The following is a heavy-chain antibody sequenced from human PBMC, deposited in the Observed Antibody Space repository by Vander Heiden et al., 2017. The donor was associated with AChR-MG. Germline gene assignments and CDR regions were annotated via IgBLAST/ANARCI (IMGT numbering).Heavy chain of an antibody. CDR1: GGSFSGYY. V-gene: IGHV4-34*01. Sequence: QVQLQQWGAGLLKPSETLSLTCAVYGGSFSGYYWSWIRQPPGKGLEWIGEINHSGSTNYNPSLKSRVTISVDTSKNQFSLKLSSVTAADTAVYYCARGRRGGPYYYYYYGMDVWGQGTTVTVSS. CDR2: INHSGST. CDR3: ARGRRGGPYYYYYYGMDV. D-gene: IGHD3-16*01. J-gene: IGHJ6*02.